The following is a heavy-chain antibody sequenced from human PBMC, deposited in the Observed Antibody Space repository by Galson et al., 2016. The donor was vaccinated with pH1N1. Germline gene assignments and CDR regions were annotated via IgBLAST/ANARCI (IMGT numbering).Heavy chain of an antibody. CDR1: GHIFTTYW. D-gene: IGHD5-18*01. CDR3: ARLSASSYGRAKYYMDV. Sequence: QAGAEVNKPGESLKISCKGSGHIFTTYWIAWVRQMPGNGLELMGIIYPGDSDTRYSPPFQGRVTISDDKSTNIAYLQWSNLKASDTALYFCARLSASSYGRAKYYMDVWGKGTTVTVSS. V-gene: IGHV5-51*01. J-gene: IGHJ6*03. CDR2: IYPGDSDT.